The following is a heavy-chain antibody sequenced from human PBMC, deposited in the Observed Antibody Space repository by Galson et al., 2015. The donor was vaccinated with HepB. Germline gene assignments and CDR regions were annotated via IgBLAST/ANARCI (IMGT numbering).Heavy chain of an antibody. CDR2: LYYSGST. D-gene: IGHD6-13*01. CDR3: ARGRLGPAAGGRKLTHSLDY. V-gene: IGHV4-59*01. CDR1: GGSISTYH. J-gene: IGHJ4*02. Sequence: ETLSLTCTVSGGSISTYHWNWIRQAPGKGLEWFGYLYYSGSTKYNPSLENRVTISVDTSKRQVSLKVTSVTAADTAVYYCARGRLGPAAGGRKLTHSLDYWGQGTLVTVSS.